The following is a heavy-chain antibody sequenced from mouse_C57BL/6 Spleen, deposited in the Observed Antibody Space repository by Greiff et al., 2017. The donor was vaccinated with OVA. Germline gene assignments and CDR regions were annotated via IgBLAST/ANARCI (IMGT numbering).Heavy chain of an antibody. CDR3: ARGYYGSSYGYFDV. CDR1: GFTFSDYY. Sequence: EVMLVESGGGLVQPGGSLKLSCAASGFTFSDYYMYWVRQTPEKRLEWVAYISNGGGSTYYPDTVKGRFTISRDNAKNTLYLQMSRLKSEDTAMYDCARGYYGSSYGYFDVWGTGTTVTVAS. CDR2: ISNGGGST. J-gene: IGHJ1*03. D-gene: IGHD1-1*01. V-gene: IGHV5-12*01.